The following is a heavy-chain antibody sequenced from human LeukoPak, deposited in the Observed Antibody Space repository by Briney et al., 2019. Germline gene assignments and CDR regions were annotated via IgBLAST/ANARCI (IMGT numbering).Heavy chain of an antibody. D-gene: IGHD3-22*01. CDR3: ARERGSYYYDSSGYFGDFQH. J-gene: IGHJ1*01. V-gene: IGHV1-69*05. Sequence: SVKVSCKASGGTFSSYAISWVRQAPGQGLEWMGRIIPIFGTANYAQKFQGRVTITTDESTSTGYMELSSLRSEDTAVYYCARERGSYYYDSSGYFGDFQHWGQGTLVTVSS. CDR2: IIPIFGTA. CDR1: GGTFSSYA.